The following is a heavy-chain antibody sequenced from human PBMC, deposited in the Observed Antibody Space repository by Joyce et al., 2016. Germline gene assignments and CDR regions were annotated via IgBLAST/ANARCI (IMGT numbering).Heavy chain of an antibody. CDR2: SIPVFGTT. CDR1: GGTFSSYS. Sequence: QVQLVQSGAEVKKPGSSVKVSCKASGGTFSSYSFNWVRQAPGQGLEWMGGSIPVFGTTKYAQKFQDRVTITADESRTTAYLELSSLTSEDTALYFCARVAFGTWGVDYWGQGTLVTVSS. D-gene: IGHD1-1*01. CDR3: ARVAFGTWGVDY. V-gene: IGHV1-69*01. J-gene: IGHJ4*02.